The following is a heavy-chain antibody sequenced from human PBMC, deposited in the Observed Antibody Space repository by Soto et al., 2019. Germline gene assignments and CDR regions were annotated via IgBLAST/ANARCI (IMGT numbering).Heavy chain of an antibody. CDR1: GYTFTSYG. V-gene: IGHV1-18*01. Sequence: ASVKVSCKASGYTFTSYGISWVRQAPGQGLEWMGWINAYNGNTKYAQKLLGRVTMTTDTSTSTAYMELRSLRSDDTAVYYCARDLAISIFDYWGQGTLVTVSS. CDR3: ARDLAISIFDY. D-gene: IGHD5-12*01. CDR2: INAYNGNT. J-gene: IGHJ4*02.